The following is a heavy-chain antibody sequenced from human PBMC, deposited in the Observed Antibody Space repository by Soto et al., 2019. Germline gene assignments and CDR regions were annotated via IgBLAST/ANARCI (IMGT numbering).Heavy chain of an antibody. CDR1: GDSVSSGGYY. D-gene: IGHD2-8*01. CDR3: ARENFGVIIHDAFDL. V-gene: IGHV4-31*03. Sequence: SETLSLTCTVSGDSVSSGGYYWNWIRQHPGRGLEWLGYIYDSETTYYNPSLESRLSISVDASKNQFSLKVTSVTPADTAVYYCARENFGVIIHDAFDLWGQGTMVTVS. J-gene: IGHJ3*01. CDR2: IYDSETT.